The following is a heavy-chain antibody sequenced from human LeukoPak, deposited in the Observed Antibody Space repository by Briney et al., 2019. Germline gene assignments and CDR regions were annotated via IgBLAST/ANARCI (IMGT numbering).Heavy chain of an antibody. CDR2: INPNSGGT. Sequence: ASVKVSCEASGYTFTGYYMHWVRQAPGQGLEWMGWINPNSGGTNYAQKFQGRVTMTRDTSISTAYMELSRLSSVTAADTAVYYCAREGIAAARPWFDPWGQGTLVTVSS. J-gene: IGHJ5*02. V-gene: IGHV1-2*02. D-gene: IGHD6-13*01. CDR3: AREGIAAARPWFDP. CDR1: GYTFTGYY.